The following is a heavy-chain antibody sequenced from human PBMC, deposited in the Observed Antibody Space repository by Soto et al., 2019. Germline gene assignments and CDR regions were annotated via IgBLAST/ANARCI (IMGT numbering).Heavy chain of an antibody. V-gene: IGHV1-69*13. J-gene: IGHJ3*02. CDR3: ARDSVPQKTEGAFDI. D-gene: IGHD6-6*01. Sequence: GASVKVSCKASGGTFSSYAISWVRQAPGQGLEWMGGIIPIFGTANYAQKFQGRVTITADESTSTAYMELSSLRSEDTAVYYCARDSVPQKTEGAFDIWGQGTMVTVSS. CDR2: IIPIFGTA. CDR1: GGTFSSYA.